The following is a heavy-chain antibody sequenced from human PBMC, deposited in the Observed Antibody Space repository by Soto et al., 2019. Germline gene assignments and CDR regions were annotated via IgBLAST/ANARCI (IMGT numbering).Heavy chain of an antibody. CDR1: GFTFSSYG. D-gene: IGHD3-22*01. J-gene: IGHJ4*02. V-gene: IGHV3-30*18. Sequence: QVQLVESGGGVVQPGRSRRLSCAASGFTFSSYGMHWVRQAPGKGLEWVAVISYDGSNKYYADSVKGRFTISRDNSKNTLYMQMNSLRAEDTAVYYCAKAQSITMIVVAPFDYWGQGTLVTVSS. CDR3: AKAQSITMIVVAPFDY. CDR2: ISYDGSNK.